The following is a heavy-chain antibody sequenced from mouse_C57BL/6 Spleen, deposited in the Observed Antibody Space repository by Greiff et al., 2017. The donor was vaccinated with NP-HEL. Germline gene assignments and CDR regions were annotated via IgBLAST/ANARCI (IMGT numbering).Heavy chain of an antibody. CDR3: AKTKKYSNYNYYAMDY. D-gene: IGHD2-5*01. CDR2: IWRGGST. Sequence: VQLQQSGPGLVQPSQSLSITCTVSGFSLTSYGVHWVRQSPGKGLEWLGVIWRGGSTDYNAAFMSRLSITKDNSKSQVFFKMNSLQADDTAIYYCAKTKKYSNYNYYAMDYWGQGTSVTVSS. CDR1: GFSLTSYG. V-gene: IGHV2-5*01. J-gene: IGHJ4*01.